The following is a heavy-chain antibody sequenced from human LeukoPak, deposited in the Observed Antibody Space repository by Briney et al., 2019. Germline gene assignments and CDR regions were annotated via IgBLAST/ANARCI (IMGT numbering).Heavy chain of an antibody. CDR1: GFTFSNAW. D-gene: IGHD3-3*01. CDR3: TTGFYDFWSGYLGVFDY. V-gene: IGHV3-15*01. Sequence: GGSLRLSCAASGFTFSNAWMSWVRQAPGKGLEWVGRIKSKTDGGTTDYAAPVKGRFTISRDDSKNTLYLQMNSLKTEDTAVYYCTTGFYDFWSGYLGVFDYWGQGTLVTVSS. CDR2: IKSKTDGGTT. J-gene: IGHJ4*02.